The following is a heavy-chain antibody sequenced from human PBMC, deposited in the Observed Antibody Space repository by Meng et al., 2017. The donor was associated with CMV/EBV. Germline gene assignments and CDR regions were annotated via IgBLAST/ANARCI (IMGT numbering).Heavy chain of an antibody. V-gene: IGHV1-8*03. CDR1: GYTFTSCD. Sequence: ASVKVSCKASGYTFTSCDINWVRQATGQGLEWMGWMNPNSGNTGYAQKFQGRVTITRNTSISTAYMELSSLRSEDTAVYYCASNAGGDSSGYYSYYYGMDVWGQGTTVTVSS. CDR2: MNPNSGNT. CDR3: ASNAGGDSSGYYSYYYGMDV. D-gene: IGHD3-22*01. J-gene: IGHJ6*02.